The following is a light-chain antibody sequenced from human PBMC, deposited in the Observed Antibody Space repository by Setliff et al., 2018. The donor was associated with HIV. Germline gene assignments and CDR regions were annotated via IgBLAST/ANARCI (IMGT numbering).Light chain of an antibody. V-gene: IGLV2-14*01. Sequence: SVLAQPASISGSPGQSITISCTGTGNDIGAYNYVSWYQQHPDKAPKLMIYEVSKRPSGLSNRFSASKSGNTASLTISGLQAEDEADYFCCSYTTSSVWVFGGGTKVTVL. CDR2: EVS. CDR3: CSYTTSSVWV. J-gene: IGLJ3*02. CDR1: GNDIGAYNY.